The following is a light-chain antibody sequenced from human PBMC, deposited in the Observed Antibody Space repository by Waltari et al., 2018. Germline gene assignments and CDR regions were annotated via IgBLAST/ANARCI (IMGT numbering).Light chain of an antibody. Sequence: QSALTQPPSASGSPGPSVTISCPGPSSDVGGYNYVSWYQQHPGKAPKLLISEVTKRPSGVPDRFSGSKSGNTASLTVSGLQADDEADYYCSSFAANNNWVFGGGTKLTVL. J-gene: IGLJ3*02. V-gene: IGLV2-8*01. CDR3: SSFAANNNWV. CDR2: EVT. CDR1: SSDVGGYNY.